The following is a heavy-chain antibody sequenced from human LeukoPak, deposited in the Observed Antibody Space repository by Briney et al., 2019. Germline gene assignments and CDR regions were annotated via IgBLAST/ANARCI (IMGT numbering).Heavy chain of an antibody. CDR1: GGSISSDY. D-gene: IGHD6-6*01. V-gene: IGHV4-59*01. CDR3: ARAYSSSSFYFDY. Sequence: SETLSLTCTVSGGSISSDYWSWIRQPPGKGLEWIGYVYYTGSTNYNPSLKSRVTISVDTSKNQFSLKLSSVTAADTAVYYCARAYSSSSFYFDYWGQGTLVTVSS. CDR2: VYYTGST. J-gene: IGHJ4*02.